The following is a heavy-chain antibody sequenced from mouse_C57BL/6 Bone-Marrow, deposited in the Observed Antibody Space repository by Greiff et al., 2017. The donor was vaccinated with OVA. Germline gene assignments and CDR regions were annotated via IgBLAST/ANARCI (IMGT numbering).Heavy chain of an antibody. CDR1: GFTFSDYY. V-gene: IGHV5-16*01. CDR3: ARDLWYFDV. J-gene: IGHJ1*03. Sequence: EVKVEESEGGLVQPGSSMKLSCTASGFTFSDYYMAWVRQVPEKGLEWVANINYDGSSTYYLDSLKSRFIFSRDNAKNILYLQMSSLKSEDTATYYCARDLWYFDVWGTGTTVTVSS. CDR2: INYDGSST.